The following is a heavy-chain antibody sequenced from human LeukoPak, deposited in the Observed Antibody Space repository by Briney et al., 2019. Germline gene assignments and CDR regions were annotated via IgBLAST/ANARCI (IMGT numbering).Heavy chain of an antibody. V-gene: IGHV3-30*02. D-gene: IGHD1-7*01. CDR2: IRYDGSNK. CDR1: GFTFSSYG. Sequence: GGSLRLSCAASGFTFSSYGMHWVRQAPGKGLEWVAFIRYDGSNKYYADSVKGRFTISRGNSKNTLYLQMNSLRAEDTAVYYCAKVITGTTGAFDIWGQGTMVTVSS. J-gene: IGHJ3*02. CDR3: AKVITGTTGAFDI.